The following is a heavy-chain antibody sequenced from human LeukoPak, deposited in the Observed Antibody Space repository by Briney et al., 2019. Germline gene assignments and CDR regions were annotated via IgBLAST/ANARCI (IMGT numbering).Heavy chain of an antibody. CDR3: ASQKTLVRGAIRLFDASDI. D-gene: IGHD3-10*01. V-gene: IGHV4-39*01. J-gene: IGHJ3*02. CDR1: GGSISSNSYF. CDR2: IHYSGSI. Sequence: SETLSLACTVSGGSISSNSYFWGWIRPPPGKGLEWIGIIHYSGSIYYSPSLKRRLNISIDTSKTQCSLKLSSVTAADTAVYYCASQKTLVRGAIRLFDASDIWGQGPVVTVSS.